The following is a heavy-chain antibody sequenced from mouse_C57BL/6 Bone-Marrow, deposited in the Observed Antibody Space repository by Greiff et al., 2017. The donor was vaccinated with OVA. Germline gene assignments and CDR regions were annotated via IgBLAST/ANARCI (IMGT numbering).Heavy chain of an antibody. J-gene: IGHJ2*01. CDR3: ARSGIYDGYYERDY. CDR2: IYPGDGDT. D-gene: IGHD2-3*01. CDR1: GYAFSSSW. V-gene: IGHV1-82*01. Sequence: VQLQQSGPELVKPGASVKISCKASGYAFSSSWMNWVKQRPGKGLEWIGRIYPGDGDTNYTGKFKGKATLTADKSSSTAYMQLSSLTSEDSAVYFCARSGIYDGYYERDYWGQGTTLTVSS.